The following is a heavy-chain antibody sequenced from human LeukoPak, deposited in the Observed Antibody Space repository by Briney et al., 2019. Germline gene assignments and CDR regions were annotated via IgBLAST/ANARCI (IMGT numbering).Heavy chain of an antibody. CDR3: ARGLWFGELLPHFDY. CDR1: GGSISSYY. V-gene: IGHV4-59*01. D-gene: IGHD3-10*01. J-gene: IGHJ4*02. CDR2: IYYSGST. Sequence: SETLCLTCTVSGGSISSYYWSWIRQPPGEGLEWIGYIYYSGSTNYNPSLKSRVTISVDTSKNQFSLKLSSVTAADTAVYYCARGLWFGELLPHFDYWGQGTLVTVSS.